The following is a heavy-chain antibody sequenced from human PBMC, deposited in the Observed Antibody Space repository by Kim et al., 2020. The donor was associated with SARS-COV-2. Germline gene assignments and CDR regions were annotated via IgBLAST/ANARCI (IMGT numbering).Heavy chain of an antibody. CDR1: GFTFSNFA. D-gene: IGHD3-10*01. CDR3: AKDVAYYYGSGRPNWFDP. V-gene: IGHV3-23*01. CDR2: ISATGGST. Sequence: GGSLRLSCAASGFTFSNFAMSWVRQAPGKGLEWVSSISATGGSTYYADSLKDRFTISRDNYRRTLYLQVKSLRAEDTGVYYCAKDVAYYYGSGRPNWFDPWGEGTPVTVP. J-gene: IGHJ5*02.